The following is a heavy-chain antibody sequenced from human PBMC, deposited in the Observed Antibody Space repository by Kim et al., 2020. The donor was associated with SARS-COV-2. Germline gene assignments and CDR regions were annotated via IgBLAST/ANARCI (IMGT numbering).Heavy chain of an antibody. CDR2: ISYDGSNK. D-gene: IGHD1-26*01. CDR1: GFTFSSYG. Sequence: GGSLRLSCAASGFTFSSYGMHWVRQAPGMGLEWVAVISYDGSNKYYADSVKGRFTISRDNSKNTLYLQMNSLRAEDTAVYYCAKVSGREGATNYYYYYYMDVWGKGTTVTVSS. V-gene: IGHV3-30*18. J-gene: IGHJ6*03. CDR3: AKVSGREGATNYYYYYYMDV.